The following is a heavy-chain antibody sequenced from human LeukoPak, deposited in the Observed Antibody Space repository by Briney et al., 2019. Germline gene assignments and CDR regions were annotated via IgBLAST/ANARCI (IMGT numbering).Heavy chain of an antibody. V-gene: IGHV3-30*18. CDR2: ISYDGSNK. J-gene: IGHJ4*02. CDR3: AKGGRFYYGSYYFDY. D-gene: IGHD3-10*01. Sequence: GGSLRLSCAASGFTFSSYGMNWVRQGPGKGLEWVAIISYDGSNKYYADSMKGRFTISRDNSKNTLYLQMNSLRAEDTAVYYCAKGGRFYYGSYYFDYWGQGTLVTVSS. CDR1: GFTFSSYG.